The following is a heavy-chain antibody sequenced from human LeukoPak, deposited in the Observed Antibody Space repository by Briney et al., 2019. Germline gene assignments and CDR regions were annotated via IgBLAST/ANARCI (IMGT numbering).Heavy chain of an antibody. CDR3: ARGLRITMVRGVISYWRGRRHLYYFDY. Sequence: GASVKVSRKASGYTFTGYYMHWVRQATGQGLEWMGWMNPNSGNTGYAQKFQGRVTMTRNTSISTAYMELSSLRSEDTAVYCCARGLRITMVRGVISYWRGRRHLYYFDYWGQGTLVTVSS. J-gene: IGHJ4*02. CDR2: MNPNSGNT. D-gene: IGHD3-10*01. V-gene: IGHV1-8*02. CDR1: GYTFTGYY.